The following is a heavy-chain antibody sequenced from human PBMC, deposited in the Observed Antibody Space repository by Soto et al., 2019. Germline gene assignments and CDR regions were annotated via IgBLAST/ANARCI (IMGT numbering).Heavy chain of an antibody. CDR3: ATGHLIAAAGNQDYGMDV. Sequence: SETLSLTCAVSGGSISRGGYSWSWIRQPPGKGLEWIGYIYHSGSIYYNPSLKSRVTISVDRSKNQFSLKLSSVTAADTAVYYCATGHLIAAAGNQDYGMDVWGQGTTVTVS. CDR1: GGSISRGGYS. V-gene: IGHV4-30-2*01. D-gene: IGHD6-13*01. J-gene: IGHJ6*02. CDR2: IYHSGSI.